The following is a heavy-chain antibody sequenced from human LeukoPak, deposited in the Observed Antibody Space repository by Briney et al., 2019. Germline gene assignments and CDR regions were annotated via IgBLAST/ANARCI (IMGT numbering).Heavy chain of an antibody. Sequence: ASVKVSCKASGYTFTSYYMHWVRQAPGQGLERMGIINPSGGSTSYAQKFQGRVTMTRDMSTSTVYMELSSLRSEDTAVYYCARDRGDYYGSGSYYNRGFDYWGQGTLVTVSS. CDR2: INPSGGST. CDR1: GYTFTSYY. J-gene: IGHJ4*02. V-gene: IGHV1-46*01. CDR3: ARDRGDYYGSGSYYNRGFDY. D-gene: IGHD3-10*01.